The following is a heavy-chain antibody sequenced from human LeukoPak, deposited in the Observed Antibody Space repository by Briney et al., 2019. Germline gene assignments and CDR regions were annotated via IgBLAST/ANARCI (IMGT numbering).Heavy chain of an antibody. CDR1: GYTFTSYG. J-gene: IGHJ4*02. Sequence: ASVRVSCKASGYTFTSYGISGGRQAPGQGGEWVGWISAYNGNTNYAQNLQGRVTITTDTSTSTAYMELRSLRSDDTAVYYCARDYVWGSVSTSPFDYWGQGTLVTVSS. V-gene: IGHV1-18*01. D-gene: IGHD3-16*01. CDR3: ARDYVWGSVSTSPFDY. CDR2: ISAYNGNT.